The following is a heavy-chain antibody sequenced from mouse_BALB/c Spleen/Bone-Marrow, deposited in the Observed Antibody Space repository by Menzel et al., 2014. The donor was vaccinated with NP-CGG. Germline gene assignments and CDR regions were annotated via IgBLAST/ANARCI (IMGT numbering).Heavy chain of an antibody. J-gene: IGHJ3*01. CDR2: IYPGDGDT. V-gene: IGHV1-82*01. D-gene: IGHD3-2*01. CDR1: GYAFSSSW. CDR3: ARRGDSSGYAFAY. Sequence: VQLQQSGPELVKPGASVKISCRASGYAFSSSWMNWVKQRPGQGLEWIGRIYPGDGDTNYNGKFKGKATVTADKSSSTAYMQLNSLTSEDSAVYYCARRGDSSGYAFAYWGQGTLVTVSA.